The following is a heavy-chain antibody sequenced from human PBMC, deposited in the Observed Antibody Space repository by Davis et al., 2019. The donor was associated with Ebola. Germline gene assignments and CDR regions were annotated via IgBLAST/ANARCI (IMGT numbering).Heavy chain of an antibody. CDR3: ARIRYYYDSSGCYYYYYGMDV. Sequence: SVKVSCKASGGTFSSYAISWVRQAPGQGLEWMGGIIPIFGTANYAQKFQGRVTITADKSTSTAYMELSSLRSEDTAVYYCARIRYYYDSSGCYYYYYGMDVWGQGTTVTVSS. D-gene: IGHD3-22*01. CDR1: GGTFSSYA. J-gene: IGHJ6*02. CDR2: IIPIFGTA. V-gene: IGHV1-69*06.